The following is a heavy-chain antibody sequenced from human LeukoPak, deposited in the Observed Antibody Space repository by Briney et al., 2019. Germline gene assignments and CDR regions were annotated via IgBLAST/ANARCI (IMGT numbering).Heavy chain of an antibody. CDR2: INTYNGNT. J-gene: IGHJ4*02. D-gene: IGHD4-11*01. V-gene: IGHV1-18*01. Sequence: GASVKVSCKASGSTFTSYGISWVRQAPGQGLEWMGWINTYNGNTNYAQKLQDRVTMTTDTSTSTAYMELRSLRVDDTAVYYCARDARDYTNSLEFHYWGQGTLITVSS. CDR3: ARDARDYTNSLEFHY. CDR1: GSTFTSYG.